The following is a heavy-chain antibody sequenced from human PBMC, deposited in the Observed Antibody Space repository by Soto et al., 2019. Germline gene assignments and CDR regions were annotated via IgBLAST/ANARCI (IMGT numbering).Heavy chain of an antibody. J-gene: IGHJ4*02. CDR2: ISGSGGST. CDR3: AKSPIVVVVAATLDY. CDR1: GFTFSSYA. D-gene: IGHD2-15*01. Sequence: GGSLRLSCAASGFTFSSYAMSWVRQAPGKGLEWVSAISGSGGSTYYADSVKGRFTISRDNSKNTLYLQMNSLRAEDTAVYYCAKSPIVVVVAATLDYWGQGTLVTVSS. V-gene: IGHV3-23*01.